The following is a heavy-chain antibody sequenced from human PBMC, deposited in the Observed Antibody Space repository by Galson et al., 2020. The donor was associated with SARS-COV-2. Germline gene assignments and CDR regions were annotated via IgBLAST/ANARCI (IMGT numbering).Heavy chain of an antibody. D-gene: IGHD5-12*01. CDR1: GFTFSAFS. CDR3: ARDERDGYNLGLFDY. CDR2: ISYDAINE. J-gene: IGHJ4*02. Sequence: GGSLRLSCAASGFTFSAFSMHWVRQAPGKGLEWVAVISYDAINEYYTDSVNGRFTISRDNSKNTLFLHMNSLRVEDTAIYYCARDERDGYNLGLFDYWGQGTLVTNSS. V-gene: IGHV3-30*04.